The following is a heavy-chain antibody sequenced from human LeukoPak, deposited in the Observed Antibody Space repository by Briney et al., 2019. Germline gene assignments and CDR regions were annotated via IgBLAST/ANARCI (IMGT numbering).Heavy chain of an antibody. CDR2: IYNTGST. D-gene: IGHD4-11*01. Sequence: SEALSLTCGVSGYFVSSGYYWGWIRQPPGKGLEWIGNIYNTGSTYYNPSLKSRVTISVDTSNNQFSLKLSSVTSADTAVYYCASRTTVTNALSFDYWGQGSLVIVSS. J-gene: IGHJ4*02. CDR1: GYFVSSGYY. V-gene: IGHV4-38-2*01. CDR3: ASRTTVTNALSFDY.